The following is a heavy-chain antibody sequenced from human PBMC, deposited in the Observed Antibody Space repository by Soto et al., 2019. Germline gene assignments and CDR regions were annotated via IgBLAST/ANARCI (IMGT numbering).Heavy chain of an antibody. CDR2: ISYDGSNK. CDR3: AKDLGELEPHWKWFDP. D-gene: IGHD1-1*01. V-gene: IGHV3-30*18. J-gene: IGHJ5*02. CDR1: GFTFSSYG. Sequence: GGSLRLSCAASGFTFSSYGMHWVRQAPGKGLEWVAVISYDGSNKYYADSVKGRFTISRDNSKNTLYLQMNSLRAEDTAVYYCAKDLGELEPHWKWFDPWGQGTLVTVS.